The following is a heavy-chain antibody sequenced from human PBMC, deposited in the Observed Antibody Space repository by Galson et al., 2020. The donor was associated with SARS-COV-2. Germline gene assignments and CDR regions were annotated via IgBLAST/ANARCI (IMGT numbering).Heavy chain of an antibody. V-gene: IGHV4-34*01. Sequence: SETLSLTCAVYGGSFSGYYWSWIRQPPGKGLEWIGEINHSGSTNYNPSLKSRVTISVDTSKNQFSLKLSSVTAADTAVYYCARAVPAAAFDYWGQGTLVTVSS. CDR1: GGSFSGYY. CDR2: INHSGST. J-gene: IGHJ4*02. CDR3: ARAVPAAAFDY. D-gene: IGHD2-2*01.